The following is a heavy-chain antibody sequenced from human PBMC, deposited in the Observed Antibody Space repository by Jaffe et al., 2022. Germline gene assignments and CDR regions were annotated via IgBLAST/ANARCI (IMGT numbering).Heavy chain of an antibody. D-gene: IGHD3-10*01. CDR1: GFTFSSYE. J-gene: IGHJ4*02. CDR3: ARLLWFGGGFDY. Sequence: EVQLVESGGGLVQPGGSLRLSCAASGFTFSSYEMNWVRQAPGKGLEWVSYISSSGSTIYYADSVKGRFTISRDNAKNSLYLQMNSLRAEDTAVYYCARLLWFGGGFDYWGQGTLVTVSS. CDR2: ISSSGSTI. V-gene: IGHV3-48*03.